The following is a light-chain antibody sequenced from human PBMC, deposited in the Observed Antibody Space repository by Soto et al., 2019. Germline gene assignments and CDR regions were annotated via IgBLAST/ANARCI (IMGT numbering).Light chain of an antibody. Sequence: EIVLTQSPGTLSLSPGERATLSCRASQSVSRSYLAWYPQKPGQAPRLLIYDASSRANGIPDRFSWSGSGTDFTLTISRLEPEDFAVYYWQQYGSSSYTFGQGTKLEIK. CDR1: QSVSRSY. J-gene: IGKJ2*01. CDR2: DAS. CDR3: QQYGSSSYT. V-gene: IGKV3-20*01.